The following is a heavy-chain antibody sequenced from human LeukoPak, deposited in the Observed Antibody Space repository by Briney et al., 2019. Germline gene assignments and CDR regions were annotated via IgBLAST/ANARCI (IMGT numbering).Heavy chain of an antibody. CDR1: GYTFTSYY. CDR2: INPSGGST. V-gene: IGHV1-46*01. D-gene: IGHD3-9*01. Sequence: ASVKVSCKASGYTFTSYYMHWVRQAPGQGLEWMGIINPSGGSTSYAQKFQGRVTMTRDTSTSTVYMELSSLRSEDTAVYYCARDKRDILTGYFVRHDAFDIWGQGTKVTVSS. CDR3: ARDKRDILTGYFVRHDAFDI. J-gene: IGHJ3*02.